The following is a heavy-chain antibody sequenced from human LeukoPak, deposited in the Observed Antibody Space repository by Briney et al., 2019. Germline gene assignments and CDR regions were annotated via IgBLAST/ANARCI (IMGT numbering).Heavy chain of an antibody. D-gene: IGHD4-17*01. CDR1: GFTVSNNY. Sequence: GGSLRLSCAASGFTVSNNYMSWVRQAPGKGLEWVSVISGDGSTYYADSVKGRFTISRDNSKNTLHLQMNSLRAEDSAVYYCARHNYGDFDLWGQGTLVTVSS. CDR2: ISGDGST. V-gene: IGHV3-66*04. CDR3: ARHNYGDFDL. J-gene: IGHJ4*02.